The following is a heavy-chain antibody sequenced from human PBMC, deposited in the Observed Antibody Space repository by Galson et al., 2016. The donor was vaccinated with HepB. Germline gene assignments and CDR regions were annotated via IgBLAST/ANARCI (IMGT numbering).Heavy chain of an antibody. CDR2: ISGSINAT. V-gene: IGHV3-23*01. CDR1: GFTFSSNA. D-gene: IGHD3-10*01. J-gene: IGHJ6*02. Sequence: SLRLSCAASGFTFSSNAMSWVRQAPGKGLQWVSGISGSINATYYADSVKGRFIISRDDSKNTLYLQMHNLRAEDTALYYCAKLPSRYYGSGAGYGMDIWGQGTTVTVSS. CDR3: AKLPSRYYGSGAGYGMDI.